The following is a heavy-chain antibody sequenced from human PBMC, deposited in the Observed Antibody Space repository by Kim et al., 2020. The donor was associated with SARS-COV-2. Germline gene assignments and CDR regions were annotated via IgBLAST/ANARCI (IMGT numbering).Heavy chain of an antibody. CDR3: ARDDEQSGYDYDY. J-gene: IGHJ4*02. D-gene: IGHD5-12*01. V-gene: IGHV1-18*01. Sequence: SQKLQGRVTMNTDTSTGTAYMELRSLRSADTAVYYCARDDEQSGYDYDYWGQGTLVTVSS.